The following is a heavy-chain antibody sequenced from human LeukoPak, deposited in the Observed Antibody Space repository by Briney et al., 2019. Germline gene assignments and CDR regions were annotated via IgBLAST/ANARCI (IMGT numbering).Heavy chain of an antibody. Sequence: RASVKVSCKACGYTFISYHINWVRQATGKGLEWMGWMNPNSGNTGYAQKLQGRVTMTRNTSISTAYMELSSLRSEDTAVYYCARGAYCSSTSRYKGRRILYYWGQRTLVSVSS. J-gene: IGHJ4*02. CDR2: MNPNSGNT. V-gene: IGHV1-8*01. CDR1: GYTFISYH. CDR3: ARGAYCSSTSRYKGRRILYY. D-gene: IGHD2-2*02.